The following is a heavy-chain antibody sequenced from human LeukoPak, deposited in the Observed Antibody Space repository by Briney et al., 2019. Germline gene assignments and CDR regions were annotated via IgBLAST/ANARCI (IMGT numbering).Heavy chain of an antibody. CDR3: AKGEGSSWSQYYFDY. V-gene: IGHV3-48*03. D-gene: IGHD6-13*01. CDR1: GFIFSNYE. Sequence: GGSQRLSCAASGFIFSNYEINWVRQAPGKGLEWVSYITSDGTNMFYADSVKGRFTISRDNAKNSLYLQMNSLRAEDTAVYYCAKGEGSSWSQYYFDYWGQGTLVTVSS. J-gene: IGHJ4*02. CDR2: ITSDGTNM.